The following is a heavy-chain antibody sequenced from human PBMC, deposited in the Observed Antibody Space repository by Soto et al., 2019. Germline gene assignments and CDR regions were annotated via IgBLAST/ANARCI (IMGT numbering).Heavy chain of an antibody. CDR2: ISAYNGNT. V-gene: IGHV1-18*01. J-gene: IGHJ3*02. CDR1: GYTFTSYG. CDR3: ARGHYDDYGVILNAFDI. Sequence: ASVKVSCKASGYTFTSYGISWVRQAPGQGLEWMGWISAYNGNTNYAQNLQGRVTMTTDTSTSTAYMELRSLRSDDTAVYYCARGHYDDYGVILNAFDIWGQGTMDTVSS. D-gene: IGHD4-17*01.